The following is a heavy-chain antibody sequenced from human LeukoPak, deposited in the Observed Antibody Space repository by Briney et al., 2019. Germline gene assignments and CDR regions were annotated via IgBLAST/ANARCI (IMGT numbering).Heavy chain of an antibody. D-gene: IGHD4-23*01. CDR1: GFTFSEYF. J-gene: IGHJ4*02. Sequence: GGSLRLSCAASGFTFSEYFMSWIREAPGKGLEWVSYSSSSGSTINYAGSVKGRFTISRDNAKNSLYLQMNSLRAEDTAVYYCARDTGVGYFDYWGQGTLVTVSS. CDR2: SSSSGSTI. CDR3: ARDTGVGYFDY. V-gene: IGHV3-11*04.